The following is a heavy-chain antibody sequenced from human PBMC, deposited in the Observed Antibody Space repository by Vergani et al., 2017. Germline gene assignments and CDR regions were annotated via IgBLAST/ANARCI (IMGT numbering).Heavy chain of an antibody. Sequence: QVQLQQWGAGLLKPSETLSLTCAVYGGSFSGYYWSWIRQPPGKGLEWIGEINHSGSTNYNPSLKSRVTISVATSKNQFPLKLSSVTAAGTAVYYCARGGPSRRLVWVGELLHRGWFDRWGEGRLVTVSS. V-gene: IGHV4-34*01. CDR2: INHSGST. D-gene: IGHD3-10*01. J-gene: IGHJ5*02. CDR3: ARGGPSRRLVWVGELLHRGWFDR. CDR1: GGSFSGYY.